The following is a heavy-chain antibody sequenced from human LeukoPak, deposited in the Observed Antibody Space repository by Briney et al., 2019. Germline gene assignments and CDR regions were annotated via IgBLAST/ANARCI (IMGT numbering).Heavy chain of an antibody. CDR3: VGTVAGQNSLVH. CDR1: GFSFSDHY. CDR2: VRDRAHSYST. J-gene: IGHJ5*02. Sequence: PGGSLSLSCAASGFSFSDHYMGWVRQAPGKGLEWVGRVRDRAHSYSTEYAASVKGRFTVSRDDSQNSLYLQMNSLKTEDTAMYYCVGTVAGQNSLVHWGQGTLVTVSS. D-gene: IGHD6-19*01. V-gene: IGHV3-72*01.